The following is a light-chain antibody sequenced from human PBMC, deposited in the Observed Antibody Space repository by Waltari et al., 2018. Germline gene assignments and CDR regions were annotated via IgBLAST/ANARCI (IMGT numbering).Light chain of an antibody. V-gene: IGKV3-20*01. Sequence: EIVLTQSPGTLSLSPGERATLSCRASQSVSSSYLAWYQQKPGQAPRVLIHGASNRATGIPDRFSGSGSGTDFTLTISRLEPEDFAVYYCQQYGSSAWTFGQGTKVEIK. CDR3: QQYGSSAWT. CDR2: GAS. J-gene: IGKJ1*01. CDR1: QSVSSSY.